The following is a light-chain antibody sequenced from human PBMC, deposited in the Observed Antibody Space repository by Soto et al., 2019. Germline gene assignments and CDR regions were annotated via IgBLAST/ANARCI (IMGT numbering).Light chain of an antibody. J-gene: IGKJ1*01. CDR2: AAS. CDR1: QSIGYW. Sequence: DIQMTQSPSTLSASVGYRFTITCRASQSIGYWLAWYQQKTGKAHNLMIYAASSLETGVQSRFSGSGSGTEFTLRISSLQPDDSASYYCKQYNSYSKTFGQGNTGDIK. CDR3: KQYNSYSKT. V-gene: IGKV1-5*01.